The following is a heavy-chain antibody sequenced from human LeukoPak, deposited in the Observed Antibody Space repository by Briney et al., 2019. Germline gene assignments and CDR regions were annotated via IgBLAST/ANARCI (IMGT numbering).Heavy chain of an antibody. CDR3: AKGGCGGDCSYYYYYYMDV. Sequence: GGSLRLSCTASGFTFGDYAMSWVRQAPGKGLEWVSAISGGGGSTYYADSVKGRFTISRDNSKNTLYLQMNSLRAEDTAVYYCAKGGCGGDCSYYYYYYMDVWGKGTTVTISS. CDR1: GFTFGDYA. V-gene: IGHV3-23*01. J-gene: IGHJ6*03. CDR2: ISGGGGST. D-gene: IGHD2-21*02.